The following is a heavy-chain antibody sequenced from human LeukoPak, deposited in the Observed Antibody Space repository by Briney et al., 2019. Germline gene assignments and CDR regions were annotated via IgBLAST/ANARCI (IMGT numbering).Heavy chain of an antibody. V-gene: IGHV1-46*01. Sequence: GASVKVSCKASGYTFTGYYMHWVRQAPGQGPEWMGVISPSGGSTTYAQKFQGRVTLTRDMSTSTDYLELSSLRSDDTAVYYCAKDRYGDYEAPFHYYMDAWGRGTTVTVSS. D-gene: IGHD5-12*01. CDR3: AKDRYGDYEAPFHYYMDA. CDR1: GYTFTGYY. CDR2: ISPSGGST. J-gene: IGHJ6*03.